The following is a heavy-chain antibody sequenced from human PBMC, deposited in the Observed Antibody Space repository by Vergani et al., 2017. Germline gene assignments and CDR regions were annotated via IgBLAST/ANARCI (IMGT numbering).Heavy chain of an antibody. Sequence: EVQLLESGGGLVQPGGSLRLSCAASGFTFSSYAMSWVRQAPGKGLEWVSAISGSGGSTYYADSVKGRFTISRDNSKNKLYLQMNSLRAEDTAVYYGAKDQEEGSSWYFDYWGQGTLVTVSS. V-gene: IGHV3-23*01. J-gene: IGHJ4*02. D-gene: IGHD6-13*01. CDR3: AKDQEEGSSWYFDY. CDR2: ISGSGGST. CDR1: GFTFSSYA.